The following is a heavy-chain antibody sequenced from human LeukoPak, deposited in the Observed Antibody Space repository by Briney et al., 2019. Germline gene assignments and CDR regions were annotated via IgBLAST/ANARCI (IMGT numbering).Heavy chain of an antibody. J-gene: IGHJ4*02. Sequence: SPKASGKASGYTFTAYYMHWWRQPPGQGLEGMGRINPNSGGTNYAQKFQGRVTMTRDTSISTAYMELSRLRSDDTAVYYCAAGTAYGDYTFDYWGQGTLVTVSS. CDR2: INPNSGGT. CDR1: GYTFTAYY. D-gene: IGHD4-17*01. V-gene: IGHV1-2*06. CDR3: AAGTAYGDYTFDY.